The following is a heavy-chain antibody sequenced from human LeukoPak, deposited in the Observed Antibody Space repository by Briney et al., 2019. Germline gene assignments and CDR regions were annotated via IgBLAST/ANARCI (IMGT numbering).Heavy chain of an antibody. CDR2: IYYSGRT. D-gene: IGHD1-26*01. V-gene: IGHV4-39*01. J-gene: IGHJ4*02. CDR1: VGSISSSSYY. CDR3: ARRRVGADFN. Sequence: SETLSLTCTVSVGSISSSSYYWGWIRQPPGKGLEWIGSIYYSGRTYYNPSLKSQVTISVDKSNNQFSLKLSSLTAADTAVYYCARRRVGADFNWGQGTLVTVSS.